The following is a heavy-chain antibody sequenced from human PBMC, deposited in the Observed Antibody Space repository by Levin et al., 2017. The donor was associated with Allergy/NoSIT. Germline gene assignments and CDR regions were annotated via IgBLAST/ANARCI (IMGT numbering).Heavy chain of an antibody. CDR1: GGSISSYY. CDR2: IYNSGTT. Sequence: KTSETLSLTCTVSGGSISSYYWSWIRQPPGKGLEWIGYIYNSGTTNYNPSLKSRVTISVDTSKNQFSLKLSSVTAADTAVYYCARAWGAATYFDYWGQGTLVTVSS. D-gene: IGHD6-25*01. V-gene: IGHV4-59*01. J-gene: IGHJ4*02. CDR3: ARAWGAATYFDY.